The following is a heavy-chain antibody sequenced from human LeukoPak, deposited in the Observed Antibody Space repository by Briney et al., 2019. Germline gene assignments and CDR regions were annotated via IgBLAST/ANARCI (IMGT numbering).Heavy chain of an antibody. D-gene: IGHD2-15*01. V-gene: IGHV3-53*01. Sequence: GGSLRLSCATSDFTVSDNYMSWVRQAPGRGLEWVSVISDGGVTYYADSVKGRFTISRDDSNDTLYLQMNSLRPEDTAVYYCAKDPLKYCSGGSCYLGDAFDIWGQGTMVTVSS. CDR1: DFTVSDNY. CDR3: AKDPLKYCSGGSCYLGDAFDI. CDR2: ISDGGVT. J-gene: IGHJ3*02.